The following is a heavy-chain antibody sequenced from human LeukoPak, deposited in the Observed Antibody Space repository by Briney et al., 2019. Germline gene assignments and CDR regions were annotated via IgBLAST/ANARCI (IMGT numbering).Heavy chain of an antibody. J-gene: IGHJ4*02. CDR3: ARQGYTVSYYFLDY. CDR1: GGTVRCYW. V-gene: IGHV4-4*07. Sequence: PSETLSLTCDVSGGTVRCYWWGWVRQPAGKGLEWLGRIYSTGSTRFNPSLKSRLTLSIDTSTNQFSLKLTSVTAADTAVYFCARQGYTVSYYFLDYSSQGTLVTVSS. D-gene: IGHD1-26*01. CDR2: IYSTGST.